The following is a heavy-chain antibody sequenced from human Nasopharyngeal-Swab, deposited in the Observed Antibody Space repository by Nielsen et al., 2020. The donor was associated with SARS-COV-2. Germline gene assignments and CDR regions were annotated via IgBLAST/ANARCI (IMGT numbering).Heavy chain of an antibody. V-gene: IGHV3-30-3*01. CDR1: GFTLSSYA. J-gene: IGHJ6*02. CDR2: ISYDGGYK. Sequence: GESLKISCAASGFTLSSYAMHWVRQAPGKGLEWVAVISYDGGYKHYADSVKGRFTDSRDSSKNTLFLQMNSLRAEDTAVYYCARESHPPDWGSGGMDVWGQGTTVTVSS. CDR3: ARESHPPDWGSGGMDV. D-gene: IGHD7-27*01.